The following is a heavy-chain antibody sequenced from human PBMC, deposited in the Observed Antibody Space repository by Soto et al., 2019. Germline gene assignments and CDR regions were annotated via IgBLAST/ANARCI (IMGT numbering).Heavy chain of an antibody. CDR2: IDYNGVT. D-gene: IGHD2-15*01. Sequence: SETLSLTCTVSGGSIYSSGYYWVWIRQPPGRGLEWIGNIDYNGVTYSNPSLKSRVTISRDTSKNQFSLKLTSVTAADTALYYCGKVLVGATGHTDSDSWGPGTLVTVSS. V-gene: IGHV4-39*01. CDR3: GKVLVGATGHTDSDS. J-gene: IGHJ4*02. CDR1: GGSIYSSGYY.